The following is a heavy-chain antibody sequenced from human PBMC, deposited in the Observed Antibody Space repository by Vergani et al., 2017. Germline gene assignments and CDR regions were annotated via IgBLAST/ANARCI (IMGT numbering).Heavy chain of an antibody. CDR2: MNPNSGNT. D-gene: IGHD7-27*01. CDR1: GYTFTSYY. Sequence: QVQLVQSGAEVKKPGASVKVSCKASGYTFTSYYMHWVRQAPGQGLEWMGWMNPNSGNTGYAQKFQGRVTMTRNTSISTAYMELSSLRSEDTAVYYCARDLGRFSYFDYWGQGTLVTVSS. CDR3: ARDLGRFSYFDY. J-gene: IGHJ4*02. V-gene: IGHV1-8*02.